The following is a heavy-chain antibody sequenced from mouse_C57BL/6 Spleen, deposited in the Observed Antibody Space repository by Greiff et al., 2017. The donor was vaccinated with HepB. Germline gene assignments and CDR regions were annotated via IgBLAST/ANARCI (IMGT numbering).Heavy chain of an antibody. D-gene: IGHD1-1*01. J-gene: IGHJ3*01. Sequence: DVHLVESGGGLVKPGGSLKLSCAASGFTFSDYGMHWVRQAPEKGLEWVAYISSGSSTIYYADTVKGRFTISRDNAKNTLFLQMNSLRSEDTAMYYWAREVITTGGFAYWGQGTLVTVSA. CDR1: GFTFSDYG. CDR2: ISSGSSTI. V-gene: IGHV5-17*01. CDR3: AREVITTGGFAY.